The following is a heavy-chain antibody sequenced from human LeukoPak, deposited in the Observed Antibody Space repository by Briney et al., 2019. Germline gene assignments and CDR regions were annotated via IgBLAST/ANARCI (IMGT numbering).Heavy chain of an antibody. CDR1: GFTFSSYG. Sequence: GGALRLSCAASGFTFSSYGMHWVRQAPGKGLEWEAFIRYDGSNKYDAASLKGRFTISRDNSKNTLYLQMNSLRAEDTAVYYCAKDSYGDYEGYYFDYWGQGTLVTVSS. CDR2: IRYDGSNK. J-gene: IGHJ4*02. CDR3: AKDSYGDYEGYYFDY. V-gene: IGHV3-30*02. D-gene: IGHD4-17*01.